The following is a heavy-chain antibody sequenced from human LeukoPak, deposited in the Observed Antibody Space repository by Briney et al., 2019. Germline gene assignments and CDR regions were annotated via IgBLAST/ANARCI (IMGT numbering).Heavy chain of an antibody. J-gene: IGHJ4*02. Sequence: GGSLRLSCAASGFIFSNYAMSWVRQAPGKGLEWVSAIDSTGAYTWYADSVKGRFTISKDSSKTILYLQMNSLRAEDAAVYYCARDRDWYSFDSWGQGTLVTVSS. V-gene: IGHV3-23*01. D-gene: IGHD6-19*01. CDR1: GFIFSNYA. CDR3: ARDRDWYSFDS. CDR2: IDSTGAYT.